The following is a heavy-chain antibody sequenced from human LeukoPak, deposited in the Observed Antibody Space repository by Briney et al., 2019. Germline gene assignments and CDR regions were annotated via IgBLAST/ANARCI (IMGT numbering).Heavy chain of an antibody. Sequence: PGGSLRLSCAASGFTFSSYGMHWVRQAPGKGLEWVAVIWYGGSNKYYADSVKGRFTISRDNSKNTLYLQMNSLRAEDTAVYYCAKGESRYSSNGDAFDIWGQGTMVTVSS. CDR3: AKGESRYSSNGDAFDI. CDR2: IWYGGSNK. V-gene: IGHV3-30*02. CDR1: GFTFSSYG. D-gene: IGHD6-13*01. J-gene: IGHJ3*02.